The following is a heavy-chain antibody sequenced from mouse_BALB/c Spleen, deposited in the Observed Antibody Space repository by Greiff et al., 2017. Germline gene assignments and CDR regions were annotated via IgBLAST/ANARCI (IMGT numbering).Heavy chain of an antibody. J-gene: IGHJ2*01. CDR1: GYTFTSYW. V-gene: IGHV1-7*01. CDR3: ARVETYYGNSDY. CDR2: INPSTGYT. D-gene: IGHD2-10*01. Sequence: VQLQQSGAELAKPGASVKMSCKASGYTFTSYWMHWVKQRPGQGLEWIGYINPSTGYTEYNQKFKDKATLTADKSSSTAYMQLSSLTSEDSAVYYCARVETYYGNSDYWGQGTTLTVSS.